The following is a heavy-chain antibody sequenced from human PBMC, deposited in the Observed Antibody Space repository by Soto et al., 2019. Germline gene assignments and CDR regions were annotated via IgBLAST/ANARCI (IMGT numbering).Heavy chain of an antibody. CDR3: ARGQCSSASCFYFDY. CDR2: INPGNGHT. Sequence: QAPGQRLEWMAWINPGNGHTMYSPKLQDRLTITRDTSASTVYMELSSLRSEDTTLYYCARGQCSSASCFYFDYWGQGSMVTVSS. V-gene: IGHV1-3*01. J-gene: IGHJ4*02. D-gene: IGHD2-2*01.